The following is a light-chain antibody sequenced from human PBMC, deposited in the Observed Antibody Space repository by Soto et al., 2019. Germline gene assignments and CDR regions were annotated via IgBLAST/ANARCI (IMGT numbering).Light chain of an antibody. V-gene: IGLV2-23*02. CDR3: CSYAGSTIQTYV. Sequence: QSALTQPASVSGSPGQSITVSCTGTHSDVGSYNLVSWYQQHPGKAPKVIIYEVSERPSGVSDRFSGSKSGNTASLMISGLQAEDEADYYCCSYAGSTIQTYVFGSGTKLTVL. J-gene: IGLJ1*01. CDR1: HSDVGSYNL. CDR2: EVS.